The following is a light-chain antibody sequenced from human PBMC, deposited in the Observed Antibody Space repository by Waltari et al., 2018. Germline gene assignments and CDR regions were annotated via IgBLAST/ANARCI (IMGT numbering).Light chain of an antibody. V-gene: IGLV3-25*03. CDR2: KDS. Sequence: SYELTQPPSVSVSPGQTARITCTADALSKQYAYWYQQKPGQAPVLVIYKDSERPSGIPERFSGSSSGTTVTLTISGVQAEDEADYYCQSADNSGVLFGGGTKLTVL. J-gene: IGLJ2*01. CDR3: QSADNSGVL. CDR1: ALSKQY.